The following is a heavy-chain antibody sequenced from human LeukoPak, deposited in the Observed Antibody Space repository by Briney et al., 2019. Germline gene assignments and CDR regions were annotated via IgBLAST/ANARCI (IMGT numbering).Heavy chain of an antibody. CDR3: AKDRRNIVATIGGY. V-gene: IGHV3-23*01. CDR2: ISGSGGRT. D-gene: IGHD5-12*01. CDR1: GFTFSSYA. Sequence: PGGSLRLSCAASGFTFSSYAMSWVRQAPGKGLEWVSAISGSGGRTYYADSVKGRFTISRDNSKNTLYLQMNSLRAEDTAVYYWAKDRRNIVATIGGYWGQGTLVTVSS. J-gene: IGHJ4*02.